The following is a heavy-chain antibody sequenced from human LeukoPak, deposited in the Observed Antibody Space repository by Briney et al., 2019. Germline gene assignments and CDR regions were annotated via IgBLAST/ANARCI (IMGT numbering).Heavy chain of an antibody. J-gene: IGHJ4*02. V-gene: IGHV3-53*01. CDR1: GFTVRSNY. CDR2: IYNGDTT. CDR3: ARDFR. Sequence: PGGSLRLSCAASGFTVRSNYMSWVRQAPGKGLEWVSLIYNGDTTYYADSVKGRFTISGDNSNNTLYLQMNGRTVEGATVYYCARDFRWGRGALVTGSS.